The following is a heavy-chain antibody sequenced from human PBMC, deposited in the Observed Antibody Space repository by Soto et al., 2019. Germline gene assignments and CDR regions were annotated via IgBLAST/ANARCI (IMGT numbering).Heavy chain of an antibody. J-gene: IGHJ4*02. CDR2: ISGSGGST. V-gene: IGHV3-23*01. D-gene: IGHD3-9*01. Sequence: EVQLLESGGGLVQPGGSLRLSCAASGFTFSSYAMSWVRQAPGKGLEWVLAISGSGGSTYYADSVKGRFTISRDNSKNTLYLQMNSLRAEDTAVYYCAKVGHPDILTGYFDYWGQGTLVTVSS. CDR1: GFTFSSYA. CDR3: AKVGHPDILTGYFDY.